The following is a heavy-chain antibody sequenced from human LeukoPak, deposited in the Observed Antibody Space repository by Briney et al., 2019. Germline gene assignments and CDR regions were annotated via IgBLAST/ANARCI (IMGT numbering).Heavy chain of an antibody. D-gene: IGHD5-18*01. CDR2: IYHDGST. Sequence: SETLSLTCAVSGGSISSNNWWIWVRQSPEKGLEWIGEIYHDGSTNYNPSLKSRVTISMDKSKNQLSLKLNFVTAADAAVYYCARDRGGYTYSHDYWGQGTLVTVSS. V-gene: IGHV4-4*02. CDR1: GGSISSNNW. J-gene: IGHJ4*02. CDR3: ARDRGGYTYSHDY.